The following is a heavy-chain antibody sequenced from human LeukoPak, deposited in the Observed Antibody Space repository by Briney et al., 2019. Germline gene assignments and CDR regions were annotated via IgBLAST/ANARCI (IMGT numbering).Heavy chain of an antibody. CDR2: IYHSGST. J-gene: IGHJ3*02. D-gene: IGHD4-17*01. V-gene: IGHV4-30-2*01. CDR3: ARASAQYGDYVDAFDI. CDR1: GGSISSGGYS. Sequence: KTSETLSLTCAVSGGSISSGGYSWSWIRQPPGKGLEWIGYIYHSGSTYYNPSLKSRVTISVDRSKNQFSLKLSSVTAADTAVYYCARASAQYGDYVDAFDIWGQGTMVTVSS.